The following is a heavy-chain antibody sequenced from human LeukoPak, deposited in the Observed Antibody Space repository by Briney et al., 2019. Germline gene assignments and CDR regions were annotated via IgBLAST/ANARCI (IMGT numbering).Heavy chain of an antibody. V-gene: IGHV3-23*01. CDR1: GFTFSTFA. Sequence: GGSLRLSCAASGFTFSTFAMSWVRQAPGKGLEWVSGISGSDGSTYYADSVKGRFTISRDISKNTLYLLMNSLRAEDTAVYYCARYYGLNWFDPWAREPWSPSPQ. J-gene: IGHJ5*02. CDR2: ISGSDGST. CDR3: ARYYGLNWFDP. D-gene: IGHD3-3*01.